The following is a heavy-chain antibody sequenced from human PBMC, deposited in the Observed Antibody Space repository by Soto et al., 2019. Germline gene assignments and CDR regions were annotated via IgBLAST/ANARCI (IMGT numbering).Heavy chain of an antibody. V-gene: IGHV3-48*03. D-gene: IGHD6-6*01. CDR1: GFTSSSYE. J-gene: IGHJ4*02. CDR3: ARDTVDGYSSSSDYFDY. Sequence: GGSLRLSCAASGFTSSSYEMNWVRQAPGKGLEWVSYISSSGSTIYYADSVKGRFTISRDNAKNSLYLQMNSLRAEDTAVYYCARDTVDGYSSSSDYFDYWGQGTLVTVSS. CDR2: ISSSGSTI.